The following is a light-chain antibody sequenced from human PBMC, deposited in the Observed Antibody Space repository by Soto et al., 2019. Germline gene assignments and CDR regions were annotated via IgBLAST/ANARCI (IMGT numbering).Light chain of an antibody. V-gene: IGKV3-20*01. CDR3: QQYGNSAWT. J-gene: IGKJ1*01. CDR1: QTVTSNY. CDR2: GAS. Sequence: EVVLTQSPGTLSLSPGERATLSCRASQTVTSNYLAWYQQKPGQAPRLLIYGASSRATGIPDRFSGSGSGTDFTLTISRLEPEDFAVYYCQQYGNSAWTFGQGTKVDI.